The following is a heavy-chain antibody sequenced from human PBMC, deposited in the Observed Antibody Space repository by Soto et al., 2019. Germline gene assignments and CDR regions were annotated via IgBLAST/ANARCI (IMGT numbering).Heavy chain of an antibody. CDR1: GGSISSYY. J-gene: IGHJ4*02. CDR3: ARGPGDSSGYYRGYFDY. D-gene: IGHD3-22*01. V-gene: IGHV4-59*01. CDR2: IYYIGST. Sequence: PSETLSLTCTVSGGSISSYYWRWIRQPPGKGLEWIGYIYYIGSTNYNPSLKSRVTISVDTSKNQFSLKLSSVTAADTAVYYCARGPGDSSGYYRGYFDYWGQGTLVTVSS.